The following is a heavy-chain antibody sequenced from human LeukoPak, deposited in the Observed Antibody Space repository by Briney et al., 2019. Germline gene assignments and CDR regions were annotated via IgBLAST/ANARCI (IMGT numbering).Heavy chain of an antibody. CDR2: ISGSGGST. D-gene: IGHD2-2*01. J-gene: IGHJ6*02. Sequence: GGSLRLSCAASGFTFSSYAMSWVRQAPGKGLEWVSDISGSGGSTYYADSVKGRFTISRDNSKNTLYLQMNSLRAEDTAVYYCAKDTSRLYYYYGMDVWGQGTTVTVSS. CDR3: AKDTSRLYYYYGMDV. CDR1: GFTFSSYA. V-gene: IGHV3-23*01.